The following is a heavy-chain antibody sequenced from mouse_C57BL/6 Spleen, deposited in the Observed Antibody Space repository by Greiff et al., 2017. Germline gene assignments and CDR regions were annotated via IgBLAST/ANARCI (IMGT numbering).Heavy chain of an antibody. CDR1: GYAFSSSW. D-gene: IGHD2-1*01. Sequence: QVQLQQSGPELVKPGASVKISCKASGYAFSSSWMNWVKQRPGKGLEWIGRIYPGDGDTNYNGKFKGKATLTADKSSSTAYMQLSSLTSEDSAVYFCARGRGYGKDYAMDYWGQGTSVTVSS. CDR2: IYPGDGDT. J-gene: IGHJ4*01. V-gene: IGHV1-82*01. CDR3: ARGRGYGKDYAMDY.